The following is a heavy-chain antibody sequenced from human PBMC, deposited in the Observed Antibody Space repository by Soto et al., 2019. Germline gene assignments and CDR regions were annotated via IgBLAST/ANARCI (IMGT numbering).Heavy chain of an antibody. CDR1: GASISSTTSGNW. J-gene: IGHJ4*02. Sequence: QVQLQESGPGLVRPSGTLSLTCAVSGASISSTTSGNWWSWVRQPPGKGLEWIGEIYHSGSTNYNPSLKSXXTXSEXKSKNQFSLKLSSVTAADTAVYYCARMVGATLVDFWGQGTLVTVSS. CDR2: IYHSGST. V-gene: IGHV4-4*02. CDR3: ARMVGATLVDF. D-gene: IGHD1-26*01.